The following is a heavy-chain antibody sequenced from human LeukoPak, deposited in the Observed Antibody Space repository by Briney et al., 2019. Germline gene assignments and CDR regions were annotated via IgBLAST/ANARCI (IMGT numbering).Heavy chain of an antibody. J-gene: IGHJ4*02. CDR3: ARVTPYCSRTSCYDY. V-gene: IGHV4-59*01. D-gene: IGHD2-2*01. Sequence: SETLSLTCTVSSGSISSNYWTWIRQPPGKGLQWIGYVYYTGSTNYNPSLKSRVTISVDTSKNQFSLKLSSVTAADTAVYYCARVTPYCSRTSCYDYWGQGTLVTVSS. CDR2: VYYTGST. CDR1: SGSISSNY.